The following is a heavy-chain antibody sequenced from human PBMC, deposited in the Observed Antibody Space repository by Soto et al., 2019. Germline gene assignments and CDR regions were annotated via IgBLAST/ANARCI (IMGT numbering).Heavy chain of an antibody. Sequence: SVKVSGKASGGTFSSYAISWVGQAPVQGREWMGGSIPIFRTETYAQKFQGRVTINADESTRKAYMEMSSLRYEDTAVYYCARTYYYDRSGYYGSYWGQGTLVTVSS. CDR1: GGTFSSYA. J-gene: IGHJ4*02. CDR2: SIPIFRTE. D-gene: IGHD3-22*01. V-gene: IGHV1-69*13. CDR3: ARTYYYDRSGYYGSY.